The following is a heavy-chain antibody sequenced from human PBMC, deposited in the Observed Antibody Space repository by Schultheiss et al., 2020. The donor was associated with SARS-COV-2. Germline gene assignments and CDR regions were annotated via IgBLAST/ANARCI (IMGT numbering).Heavy chain of an antibody. CDR1: GGSISSGRYY. J-gene: IGHJ3*02. Sequence: SETLSLTCTVSGGSISSGRYYWSWIRQPAGKGLEWIGRIYTSGSTNYNPSLKSRVTISVDTSKNQFSLKLSSVTAADTAVYYCARVIVATPGGSCHFDIWGQGTMVTVSS. CDR2: IYTSGST. D-gene: IGHD2-15*01. V-gene: IGHV4-61*02. CDR3: ARVIVATPGGSCHFDI.